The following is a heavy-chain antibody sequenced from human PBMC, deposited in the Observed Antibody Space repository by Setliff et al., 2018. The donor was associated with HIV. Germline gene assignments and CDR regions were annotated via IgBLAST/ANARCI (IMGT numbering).Heavy chain of an antibody. Sequence: GESLKISCAASGFTFSSYWMHWVRQAPGKGLVWVSSINSAGSSTNYADSVKGRFTISRDNAKNTLYLQMNSLRAEDTAVYYCANSGTTAIEYFQHWGQGTLVTVSS. CDR1: GFTFSSYW. D-gene: IGHD4-17*01. CDR3: ANSGTTAIEYFQH. CDR2: INSAGSST. V-gene: IGHV3-74*01. J-gene: IGHJ1*01.